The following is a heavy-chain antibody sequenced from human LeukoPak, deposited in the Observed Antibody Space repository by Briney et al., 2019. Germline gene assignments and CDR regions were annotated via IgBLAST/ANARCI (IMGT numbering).Heavy chain of an antibody. CDR3: AKDRNTMIVVDPYDAFDI. D-gene: IGHD3-22*01. Sequence: PGGSLRLSCAASGLTFSRYAMSWVRQAPGKGLEWVSAISGSGGSTYYADSVKGRFTISRDNPKNTLYLQMNSLTAEDTAVYYCAKDRNTMIVVDPYDAFDIWGQGTMVTVSS. V-gene: IGHV3-23*01. CDR2: ISGSGGST. J-gene: IGHJ3*02. CDR1: GLTFSRYA.